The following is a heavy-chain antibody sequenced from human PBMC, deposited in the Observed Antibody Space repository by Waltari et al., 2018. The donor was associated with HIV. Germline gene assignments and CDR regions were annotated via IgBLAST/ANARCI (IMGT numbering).Heavy chain of an antibody. J-gene: IGHJ6*02. CDR3: ARGEYFVDYYGMDV. CDR1: GVSLSSYY. Sequence: QVQLQESGPGLVKPSETLSLTCTVSGVSLSSYYWTWFRQPAGTGLEWIGRIYTSGSTNYNPSLKSRVTMSVDTSKNQFSLKLSSVTAADTAVYYCARGEYFVDYYGMDVWGQGTTVTVSS. V-gene: IGHV4-4*07. D-gene: IGHD3-9*01. CDR2: IYTSGST.